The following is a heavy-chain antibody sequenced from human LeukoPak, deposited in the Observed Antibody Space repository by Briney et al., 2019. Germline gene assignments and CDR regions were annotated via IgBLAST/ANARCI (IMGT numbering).Heavy chain of an antibody. V-gene: IGHV3-23*01. CDR1: GFTFSTYA. Sequence: GGSLRLSCAASGFTFSTYAMSWVRQAPGKGLEWVSVISGTGGSTNYADSVKGRFTISRDYSKSTLYVQMNSLRVEDTAEYYCARGHNHDTWNPFDYWGQGTLVTVSS. CDR2: ISGTGGST. CDR3: ARGHNHDTWNPFDY. J-gene: IGHJ4*02. D-gene: IGHD3-3*01.